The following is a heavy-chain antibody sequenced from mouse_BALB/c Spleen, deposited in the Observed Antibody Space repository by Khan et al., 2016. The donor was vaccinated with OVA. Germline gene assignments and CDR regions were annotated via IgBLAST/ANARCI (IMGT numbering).Heavy chain of an antibody. V-gene: IGHV1S81*02. CDR1: GYTFTSYW. CDR2: TNPTNGRT. J-gene: IGHJ2*01. D-gene: IGHD1-1*01. Sequence: QVRLQQSGAELVKAGASVKMSCKASGYTFTSYWMHWVKQMLGQGLEWFAETNPTNGRTYYNEKFKSKATLTGDKSSSTAYMLLSGPTFVDSALYYCARIKKIVATYFDYWGQGTTLTVSS. CDR3: ARIKKIVATYFDY.